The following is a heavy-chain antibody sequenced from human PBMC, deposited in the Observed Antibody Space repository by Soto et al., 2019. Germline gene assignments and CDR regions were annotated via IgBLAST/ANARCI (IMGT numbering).Heavy chain of an antibody. J-gene: IGHJ5*02. D-gene: IGHD3-10*01. CDR3: ARGQGTRENWFDP. CDR1: GGSISSSNW. CDR2: IYHSGST. Sequence: QVQLQESGPGLVKPSGTLSLTCAVSGGSISSSNWWSWVRQPPGKGLEWIGEIYHSGSTNYNPSLKSRVTISVDKSQNQFSLKLSSVTAADKAVYSCARGQGTRENWFDPWGQGTMVTVSS. V-gene: IGHV4-4*02.